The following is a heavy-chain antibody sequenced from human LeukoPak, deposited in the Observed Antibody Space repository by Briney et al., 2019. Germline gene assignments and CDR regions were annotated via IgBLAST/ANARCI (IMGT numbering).Heavy chain of an antibody. CDR2: ISGSGGST. D-gene: IGHD1-26*01. Sequence: SGGSLRLSCAASGFTFSNYAMSWVRQAPGKGLEWVSSISGSGGSTYYADSVKGRFTISRDNSKNTLYLQMNSLRVEDTAVYYCAEEVGNTYPTFDYWGQGTLVTVSS. J-gene: IGHJ4*02. CDR1: GFTFSNYA. CDR3: AEEVGNTYPTFDY. V-gene: IGHV3-23*01.